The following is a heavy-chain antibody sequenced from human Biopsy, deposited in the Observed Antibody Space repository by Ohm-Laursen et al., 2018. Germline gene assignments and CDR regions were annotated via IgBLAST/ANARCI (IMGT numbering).Heavy chain of an antibody. CDR2: IYNTGST. V-gene: IGHV4-4*07. Sequence: SETLSLTCTVSGGFITTSYWNWIRQPAGPALGWIGLIYNTGSTNYNPSLQSRVTMSVYTSKNQFSLKMSSVTAADTAVYYCARDLPYYENSGYGAFDMWGQGTMVTVSS. CDR1: GGFITTSY. D-gene: IGHD3-22*01. CDR3: ARDLPYYENSGYGAFDM. J-gene: IGHJ3*02.